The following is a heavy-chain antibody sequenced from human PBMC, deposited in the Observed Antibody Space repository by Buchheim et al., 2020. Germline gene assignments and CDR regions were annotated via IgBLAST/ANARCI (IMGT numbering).Heavy chain of an antibody. Sequence: QVQLVESGGGVVQPGRSLRLSCAASGFTFSSYAMHWVRQAPGKGLEWVAVISYDGSNKYYADSVKGRFTISRDNSKNTLYLQMNSLRAEDTAVYYCASTVIAVAGIGYFDYWGQGTL. CDR2: ISYDGSNK. V-gene: IGHV3-30-3*01. CDR1: GFTFSSYA. J-gene: IGHJ4*02. D-gene: IGHD6-19*01. CDR3: ASTVIAVAGIGYFDY.